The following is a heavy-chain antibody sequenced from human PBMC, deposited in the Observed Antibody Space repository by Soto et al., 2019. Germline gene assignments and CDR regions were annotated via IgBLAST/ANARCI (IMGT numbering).Heavy chain of an antibody. D-gene: IGHD3-9*01. CDR2: IYSGGST. V-gene: IGHV3-53*02. J-gene: IGHJ4*02. CDR1: GFTVSSNY. Sequence: EVQLVETGGGLIQPGGSLRLSCAASGFTVSSNYMSWVRQAPGKGLEWVSVIYSGGSTYYADSVKGRCTISRDNSKNPLYLQMNSLRAEDTAVYYCASLAYDILTGGGWGQGTLVTVSS. CDR3: ASLAYDILTGGG.